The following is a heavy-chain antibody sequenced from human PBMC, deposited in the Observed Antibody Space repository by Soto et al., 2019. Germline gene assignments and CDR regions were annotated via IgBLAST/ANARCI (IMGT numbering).Heavy chain of an antibody. J-gene: IGHJ4*02. CDR2: ISGSGDST. CDR3: ARRGSGSYYDH. D-gene: IGHD1-26*01. V-gene: IGHV3-23*01. CDR1: GFTFSSYA. Sequence: EVQLLESGGGLVQPGGSLRLSCAASGFTFSSYAMRWVRQATVKGLEWVSAISGSGDSTYYADSVKGRFTISRDNSKNTLYLQMNSLRPADTAVYYCARRGSGSYYDHWGQGTLVTVYS.